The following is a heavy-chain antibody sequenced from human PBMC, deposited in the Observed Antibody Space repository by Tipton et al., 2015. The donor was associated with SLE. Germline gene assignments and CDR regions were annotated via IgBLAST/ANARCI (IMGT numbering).Heavy chain of an antibody. CDR3: ARVGYCSGGSCLYWYFDL. Sequence: QLVQSGPEVKKPGASVKVSCKASGYTFTGYYMHWVRQAPGQGLEWMGWINPNSGGTNYAQKFQGRVTMTRDTSISTAYMELSRLRSDDTAVYYCARVGYCSGGSCLYWYFDLWGRGTLVTVSS. V-gene: IGHV1-2*02. CDR2: INPNSGGT. J-gene: IGHJ2*01. D-gene: IGHD2-15*01. CDR1: GYTFTGYY.